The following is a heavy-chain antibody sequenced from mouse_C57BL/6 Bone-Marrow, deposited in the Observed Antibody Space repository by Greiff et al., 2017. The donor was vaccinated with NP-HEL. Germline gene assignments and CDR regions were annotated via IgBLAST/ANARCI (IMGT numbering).Heavy chain of an antibody. D-gene: IGHD1-1*01. J-gene: IGHJ1*03. V-gene: IGHV7-3*01. Sequence: VQLKESGGGLVQPGGSLSLSCAASGFTFTDYYMSWVRQPPGKALEWLGFIRNKANGYTTEYSASVKGRFTISRDNSQSILYLQMNALRAEDSATYYCARPNYYGSSYWYFDVWGTGTTVTVSS. CDR3: ARPNYYGSSYWYFDV. CDR1: GFTFTDYY. CDR2: IRNKANGYTT.